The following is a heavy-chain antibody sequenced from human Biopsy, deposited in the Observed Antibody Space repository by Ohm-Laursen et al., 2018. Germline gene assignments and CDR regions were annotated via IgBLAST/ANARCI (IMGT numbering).Heavy chain of an antibody. CDR1: GGSFTGHY. D-gene: IGHD4-23*01. CDR3: ARGSNDFGGLYFPR. Sequence: SDTLPLTCTVSGGSFTGHYWGWIRQPPGKGLEWIGHISYTGYTSYNASLKSRVTISVDTSRNHFSLRLSSLTAADTAVYYCARGSNDFGGLYFPRWGQGTLLTVSS. V-gene: IGHV4-59*11. CDR2: ISYTGYT. J-gene: IGHJ4*02.